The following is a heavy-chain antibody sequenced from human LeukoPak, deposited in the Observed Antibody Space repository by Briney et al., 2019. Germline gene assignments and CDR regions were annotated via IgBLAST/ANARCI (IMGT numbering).Heavy chain of an antibody. V-gene: IGHV3-30*02. CDR2: IRYDGSNK. J-gene: IGHJ4*02. Sequence: GGSLRLSCAASGFTFSSYGMHWVRQAPGKGLEWVAFIRYDGSNKYYADSVKGRFTISRDYSKNTLYLQVNSLRPEDTAAYYCAKLSGAYGDSRDYWGQGTLVTVSS. D-gene: IGHD4-17*01. CDR3: AKLSGAYGDSRDY. CDR1: GFTFSSYG.